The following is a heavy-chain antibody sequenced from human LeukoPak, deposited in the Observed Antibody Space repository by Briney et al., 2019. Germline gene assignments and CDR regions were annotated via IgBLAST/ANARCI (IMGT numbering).Heavy chain of an antibody. D-gene: IGHD7-27*01. Sequence: GGSLRLSCAASGFTVSSNYMSWARQAPGKGLEWVSVIYSGGSTYYADSVKGRFTISRDNSKNTLYLQMNSLRAEDTAVYYCARRRVTGNWFDPWGQGTLVTVSS. CDR3: ARRRVTGNWFDP. J-gene: IGHJ5*02. CDR1: GFTVSSNY. CDR2: IYSGGST. V-gene: IGHV3-66*04.